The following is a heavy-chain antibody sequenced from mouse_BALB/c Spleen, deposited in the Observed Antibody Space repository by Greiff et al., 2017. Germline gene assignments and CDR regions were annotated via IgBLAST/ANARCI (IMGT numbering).Heavy chain of an antibody. J-gene: IGHJ3*01. Sequence: EVMLVESGGGLVKPGGSLKLSCAASGFTFSDYYMYWVRQTPEKRLEWVATISDGGSYTYYPDSVKGRFTISRDNAKNNLYLQMSSLKSEDTAMYYCATGILSKSPFAYWGQGTLVTVSA. CDR1: GFTFSDYY. V-gene: IGHV5-4*02. CDR2: ISDGGSYT. CDR3: ATGILSKSPFAY. D-gene: IGHD1-1*02.